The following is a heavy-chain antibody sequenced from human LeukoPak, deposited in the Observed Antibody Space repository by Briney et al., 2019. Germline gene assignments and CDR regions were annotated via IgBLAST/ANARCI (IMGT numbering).Heavy chain of an antibody. V-gene: IGHV1-18*04. D-gene: IGHD3-9*01. Sequence: ASVKVSCKASGYTFTSYYMHWVRQAPGQGLEWMGWISAYNGNTNYAQKLQGRVTMTTDTSTSTAYMELRSLRSDDTAVYYCARDLTYDILTGSYDYWGQGTLVTVSS. CDR2: ISAYNGNT. J-gene: IGHJ4*02. CDR1: GYTFTSYY. CDR3: ARDLTYDILTGSYDY.